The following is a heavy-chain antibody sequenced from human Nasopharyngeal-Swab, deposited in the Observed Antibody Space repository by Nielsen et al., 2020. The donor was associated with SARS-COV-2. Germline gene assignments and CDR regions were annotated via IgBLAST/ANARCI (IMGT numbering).Heavy chain of an antibody. CDR3: ARDRGITMPFDY. J-gene: IGHJ4*02. CDR2: ISSSSTYT. Sequence: GESLKISYAASGFTFSSYSMNWVRQAPGKGLEWVSSISSSSTYTYYADSVKGRFTISRDNAKNSLYLQMNSLRAEDTAVYYCARDRGITMPFDYWGQGTLVTVSS. CDR1: GFTFSSYS. V-gene: IGHV3-21*01. D-gene: IGHD1-14*01.